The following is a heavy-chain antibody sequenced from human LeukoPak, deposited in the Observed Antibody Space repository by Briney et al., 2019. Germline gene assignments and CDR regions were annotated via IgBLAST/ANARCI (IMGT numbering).Heavy chain of an antibody. Sequence: PGGSLRLSCAASGFTFSRHWMSWVRQAPGKGLEWVANINQDGSEKNYVDSVKGRFTVSRDNAKNSVYLQMNSLRAEDTAVYYCARDWSLNWFDPWGQGTLVTVSS. J-gene: IGHJ5*02. V-gene: IGHV3-7*05. CDR1: GFTFSRHW. D-gene: IGHD1-26*01. CDR2: INQDGSEK. CDR3: ARDWSLNWFDP.